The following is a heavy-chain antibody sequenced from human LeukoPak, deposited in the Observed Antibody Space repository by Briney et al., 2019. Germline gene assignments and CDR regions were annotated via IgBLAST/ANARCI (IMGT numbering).Heavy chain of an antibody. J-gene: IGHJ4*02. CDR2: ISSSGSTI. CDR1: GFTFSSYE. Sequence: GGSLRLSCAASGFTFSSYEMNWVRQAPGKGLEWVSYISSSGSTIYYADSVKGRFTISRDNAKNSLYLQMNSLRAEDTAVYYCARGDYGDYAGPPFDYWGQGTLVTVSS. CDR3: ARGDYGDYAGPPFDY. V-gene: IGHV3-48*03. D-gene: IGHD4-17*01.